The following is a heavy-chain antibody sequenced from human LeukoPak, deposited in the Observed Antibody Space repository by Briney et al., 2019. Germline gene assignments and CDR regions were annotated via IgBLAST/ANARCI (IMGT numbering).Heavy chain of an antibody. J-gene: IGHJ4*02. V-gene: IGHV3-64D*06. Sequence: GGSLRLSCSVSGFAFSTYVMHWVRQAPGKGLEYVPAISSNGDNTYYADSVKGRFTISRDNSKNTLYLQMSSLRADDTAVYYCVRGTGYWGQGTLVTVSS. CDR2: ISSNGDNT. CDR3: VRGTGY. CDR1: GFAFSTYV.